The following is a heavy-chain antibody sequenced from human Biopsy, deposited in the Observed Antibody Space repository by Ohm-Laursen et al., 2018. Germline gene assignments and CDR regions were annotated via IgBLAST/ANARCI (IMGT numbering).Heavy chain of an antibody. CDR1: GASITSYY. V-gene: IGHV4-4*07. J-gene: IGHJ6*02. CDR3: ARDLPSSYYYAMDV. Sequence: TLSLTCTVSGASITSYYWSWIRQPAGKGLEWIGHTYKGGNTNHNTSLKSRVSMSVDTSKNQLSLTLRSVTAADTAVYYCARDLPSSYYYAMDVWGQGTTVTVPS. CDR2: TYKGGNT.